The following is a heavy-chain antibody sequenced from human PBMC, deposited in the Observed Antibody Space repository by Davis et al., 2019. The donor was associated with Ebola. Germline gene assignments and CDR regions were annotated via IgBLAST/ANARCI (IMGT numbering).Heavy chain of an antibody. Sequence: GESLKISCKGSGYSFTSYWIGWVRQMPGKGPEWMGINYPGDSDTRYRTSFQGQVTISADKSISTAYLQWSSLKASDTAMYYCARRGSTMFNWFDPWGQGTLVTVSS. D-gene: IGHD3-10*02. CDR3: ARRGSTMFNWFDP. V-gene: IGHV5-51*01. J-gene: IGHJ5*02. CDR1: GYSFTSYW. CDR2: NYPGDSDT.